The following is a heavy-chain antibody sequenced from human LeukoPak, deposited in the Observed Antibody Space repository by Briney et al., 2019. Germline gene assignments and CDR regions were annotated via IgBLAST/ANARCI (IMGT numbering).Heavy chain of an antibody. CDR1: GGSISSGDYY. J-gene: IGHJ4*02. V-gene: IGHV4-30-4*01. D-gene: IGHD3-9*01. Sequence: SQTLSLTCTVSGGSISSGDYYWSWIRQPPGTGLEWIGYIYYSGTTYYNPSLKSRVTISADTSKNQFSLKLSSVTAADTAVYYCARGLDWLLPYFDYWGQGTLVTVSS. CDR2: IYYSGTT. CDR3: ARGLDWLLPYFDY.